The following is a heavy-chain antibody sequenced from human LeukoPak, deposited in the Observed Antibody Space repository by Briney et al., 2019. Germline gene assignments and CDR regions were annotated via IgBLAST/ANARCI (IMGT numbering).Heavy chain of an antibody. CDR2: INHSGST. J-gene: IGHJ6*03. Sequence: SETLSLTCAVYGGSFSGYYWSWIRQPPGKGLEWIGEINHSGSTNYNPSLKSRVTISVDTSKNQFSLKLSSVTAADTAVYYCARTTTLPYYYYYHMDVWGKGTTVTVSS. CDR3: ARTTTLPYYYYYHMDV. V-gene: IGHV4-34*01. CDR1: GGSFSGYY. D-gene: IGHD1-1*01.